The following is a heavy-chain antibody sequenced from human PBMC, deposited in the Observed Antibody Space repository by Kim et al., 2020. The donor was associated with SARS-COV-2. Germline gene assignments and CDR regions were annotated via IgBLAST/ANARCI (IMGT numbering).Heavy chain of an antibody. Sequence: GGSLRLSCAASGFTFSTYSMSWVRQAPGEGLDWVSAINSRGDATYYPDSVKGLFTSSRANSRNTLYLQMNSLRAEDTAIYYCAKSIANCRQRGFDFWG. D-gene: IGHD1-1*01. CDR2: INSRGDAT. V-gene: IGHV3-23*01. CDR1: GFTFSTYS. CDR3: AKSIANCRQRGFDF. J-gene: IGHJ3*01.